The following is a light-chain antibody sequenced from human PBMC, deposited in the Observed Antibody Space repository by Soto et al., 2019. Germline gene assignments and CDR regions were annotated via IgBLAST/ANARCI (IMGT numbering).Light chain of an antibody. CDR1: QSVLYSSNNKNY. CDR3: QQYYSTPPHT. V-gene: IGKV4-1*01. CDR2: WAS. J-gene: IGKJ1*01. Sequence: DIVMTQSPDSLAVSLGERATINCKSSQSVLYSSNNKNYLAWYQQKPGQPPKLLIYWASTRESGVPDRFSGSGSGTDFTLTISSLKAEDVAVYYCQQYYSTPPHTFGQGTKVEIK.